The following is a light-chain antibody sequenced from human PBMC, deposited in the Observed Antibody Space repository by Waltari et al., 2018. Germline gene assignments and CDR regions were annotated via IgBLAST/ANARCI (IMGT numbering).Light chain of an antibody. CDR2: EVS. CDR1: GSDFRDYDF. Sequence: QSALTQPPSASGSPGQSVTISCTGSGSDFRDYDFVSWYQQHPGKAPKVILYEVSKRSSGVPDRFCGSKSGNTASLTVSGLQAEDEADYYCSSFAGRWIFGGGTKLTVL. V-gene: IGLV2-8*01. CDR3: SSFAGRWI. J-gene: IGLJ2*01.